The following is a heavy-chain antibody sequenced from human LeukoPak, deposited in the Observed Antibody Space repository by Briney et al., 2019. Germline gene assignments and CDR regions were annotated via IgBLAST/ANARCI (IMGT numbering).Heavy chain of an antibody. Sequence: PGGSLRLSCAASGFTFSSAGMSWVRQTPGKGLEWVSAISGAGDNAYYVDSVKGRFTISRDNSKNTLYLQMNSLRADDTAVYYCAKDRSGVVVAATNYWGQGTLVTVSS. CDR3: AKDRSGVVVAATNY. D-gene: IGHD2-15*01. CDR2: ISGAGDNA. CDR1: GFTFSSAG. V-gene: IGHV3-23*01. J-gene: IGHJ4*02.